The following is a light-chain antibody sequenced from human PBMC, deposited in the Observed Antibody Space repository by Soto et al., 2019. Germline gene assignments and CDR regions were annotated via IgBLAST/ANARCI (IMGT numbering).Light chain of an antibody. CDR3: QQSYSTLPFT. J-gene: IGKJ3*01. CDR1: QSISSY. V-gene: IGKV1-39*01. CDR2: AAS. Sequence: DIQMTQSPSSLSASVGDRVTITCRASQSISSYLNWYQQKPGKAPKLLIYAASSLQSGVPSRFSGSGSGTDFTLTISSLQPEDFATYYCQQSYSTLPFTFGPGTKVHI.